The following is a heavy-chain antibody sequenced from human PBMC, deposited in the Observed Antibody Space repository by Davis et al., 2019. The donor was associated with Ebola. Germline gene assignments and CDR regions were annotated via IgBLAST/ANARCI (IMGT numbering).Heavy chain of an antibody. CDR3: AKGGYQLLHDY. CDR1: GFTVSSNH. J-gene: IGHJ4*02. D-gene: IGHD4-11*01. Sequence: PGGSLRLSCAASGFTVSSNHMSWVRQAPGKGLEWVSVIYDHSTAYADSVKGRVTISRDNSKNTLYLQMNSLRVEDTAMYYGAKGGYQLLHDYWGQGTWVTVSS. CDR2: IYDHST. V-gene: IGHV3-53*01.